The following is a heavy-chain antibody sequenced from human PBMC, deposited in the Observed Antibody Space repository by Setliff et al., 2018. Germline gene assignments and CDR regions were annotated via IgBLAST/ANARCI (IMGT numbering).Heavy chain of an antibody. CDR2: IYHSGST. V-gene: IGHV4-30-2*02. Sequence: SETLSLTCAVSGGSISSGGYSWSWIRQPPGKGLEWIGYIYHSGSTYYNPSLKSRVTISVDTSENQFSLRLNSVTAADTAVYYCARLWISYGSGSYTLDAFDIWGQGTMVTVSS. J-gene: IGHJ3*02. CDR3: ARLWISYGSGSYTLDAFDI. CDR1: GGSISSGGYS. D-gene: IGHD3-10*01.